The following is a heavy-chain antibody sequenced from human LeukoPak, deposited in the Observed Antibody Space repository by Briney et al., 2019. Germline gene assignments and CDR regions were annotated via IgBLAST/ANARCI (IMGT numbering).Heavy chain of an antibody. CDR3: ARTWILTGLVYFDY. CDR1: GASISNYF. CDR2: IYYSGST. V-gene: IGHV4-59*01. D-gene: IGHD3-9*01. J-gene: IGHJ4*02. Sequence: SETLSLTCTVSGASISNYFWTWIRQPPGKGLEWIGYIYYSGSTNYNPSLKSRVTISVDTSKNQFSLKLSSVTAADTAVYYCARTWILTGLVYFDYWGQGTLVTVSS.